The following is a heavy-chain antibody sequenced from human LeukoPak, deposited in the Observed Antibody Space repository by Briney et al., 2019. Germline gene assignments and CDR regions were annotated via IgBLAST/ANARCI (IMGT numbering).Heavy chain of an antibody. J-gene: IGHJ5*02. CDR3: TRGPSAANWFDP. D-gene: IGHD6-25*01. CDR1: GYTFTSYD. CDR2: MNPNSGNT. V-gene: IGHV1-8*01. Sequence: ASVKVSCKASGYTFTSYDINWVRQATGQGLEWMGWMNPNSGNTGYAQKFQGRVTMTGNTSINTAYMEVNSLKSDDTAVYYCTRGPSAANWFDPWGQGTLVTVSS.